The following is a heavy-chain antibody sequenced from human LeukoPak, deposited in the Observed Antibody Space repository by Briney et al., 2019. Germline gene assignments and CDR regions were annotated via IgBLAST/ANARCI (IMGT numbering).Heavy chain of an antibody. V-gene: IGHV3-23*01. J-gene: IGHJ4*02. CDR3: AKGSSNWRDYYYFDY. Sequence: GGSLRLSCAASGFTFNRFAMSWVRQAPGKGLEWVSSIAGSGDRTFYADSVKGRFTISRDNSKNTLYLQMNSLRVEDTAVYYCAKGSSNWRDYYYFDYWGQGTLVTVSS. CDR2: IAGSGDRT. D-gene: IGHD6-13*01. CDR1: GFTFNRFA.